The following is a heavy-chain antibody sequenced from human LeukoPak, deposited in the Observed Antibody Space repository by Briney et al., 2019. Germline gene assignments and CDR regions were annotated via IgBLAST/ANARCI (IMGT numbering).Heavy chain of an antibody. CDR2: IYYSGST. CDR1: GGSISSYY. D-gene: IGHD3-10*01. CDR3: ARAGSPYRQHVRFDY. J-gene: IGHJ4*02. Sequence: SETLSLTCTVSGGSISSYYWSWIRQPPGKGLEWIGYIYYSGSTNYNPSLKSRVTISVDTSKNQFSLKLSSVTAADTAVYYCARAGSPYRQHVRFDYWGQGTLVTVSS. V-gene: IGHV4-59*01.